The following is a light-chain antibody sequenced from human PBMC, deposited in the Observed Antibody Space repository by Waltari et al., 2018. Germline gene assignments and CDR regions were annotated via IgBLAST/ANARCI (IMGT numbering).Light chain of an antibody. Sequence: EMVLTQSPGTLSLSPGERATLSCRASQRASSSDLAWYQQKPGQAPRLLIYGASSRATGIPDRFSGSGSGTDFTLTISCLQSEDFATYYCQQYYSYPWTFGQGTKVEIK. CDR1: QRASSSD. CDR3: QQYYSYPWT. V-gene: IGKV3-20*01. J-gene: IGKJ1*01. CDR2: GAS.